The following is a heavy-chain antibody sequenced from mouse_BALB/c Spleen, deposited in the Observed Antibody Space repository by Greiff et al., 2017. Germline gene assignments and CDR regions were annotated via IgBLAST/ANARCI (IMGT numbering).Heavy chain of an antibody. D-gene: IGHD3-3*01. CDR3: TRELGYYFDY. J-gene: IGHJ2*01. CDR2: ISSGGSYT. Sequence: EVKLVESGGGLVKPGGSLKLSCAASGFTFSSYTMSWVRQTPEKRLEWVATISSGGSYTYYPDSVKGRFTISRDNAKNTLYLQMSSLKSEDTAMYYCTRELGYYFDYWGQGTTLTVSS. CDR1: GFTFSSYT. V-gene: IGHV5-6-4*01.